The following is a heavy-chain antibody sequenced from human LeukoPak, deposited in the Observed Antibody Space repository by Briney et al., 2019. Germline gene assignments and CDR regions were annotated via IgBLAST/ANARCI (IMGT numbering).Heavy chain of an antibody. Sequence: SVKVPCKASGGTFSSYAISWVRQAPGQGLEWMGRIIPIFGIANYAQKFQGRVTITADKSTSTAYMGLSSLRSEDTAVYYCARGYSGYDYGYFDYWGQGTLVTVSS. V-gene: IGHV1-69*04. CDR2: IIPIFGIA. J-gene: IGHJ4*02. CDR3: ARGYSGYDYGYFDY. D-gene: IGHD5-12*01. CDR1: GGTFSSYA.